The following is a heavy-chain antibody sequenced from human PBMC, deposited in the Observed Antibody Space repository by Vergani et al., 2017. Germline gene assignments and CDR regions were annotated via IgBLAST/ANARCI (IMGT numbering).Heavy chain of an antibody. CDR3: AKAPAGKTAAAGHFDY. V-gene: IGHV3-23*04. D-gene: IGHD6-13*01. CDR1: GFTFSSYA. Sequence: EVQLVESGGGLVQPGGSLRLSCAASGFTFSSYAMRWVRQAPGKGLEWVSAICGSGGSTYYADSVKGRFTISRDNSKNTLYLQMNSLRAEDTAVYYCAKAPAGKTAAAGHFDYWGQGTLVTVSS. J-gene: IGHJ4*02. CDR2: ICGSGGST.